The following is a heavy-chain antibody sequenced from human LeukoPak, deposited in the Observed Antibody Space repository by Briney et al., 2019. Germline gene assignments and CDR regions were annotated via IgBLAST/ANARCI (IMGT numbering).Heavy chain of an antibody. V-gene: IGHV4-59*11. CDR1: GDSITSHY. CDR2: IYYTGII. J-gene: IGHJ4*02. D-gene: IGHD3-22*01. Sequence: SETLSLTCNVSGDSITSHYWNWIRQPPGKGLEWFGYIYYTGIIKYNPSLTSRVSMSVDTSKNQFFLKMKSVTAADTAVYHCARSVDYFDNTGPHMMFDYWGQGSLVTVSS. CDR3: ARSVDYFDNTGPHMMFDY.